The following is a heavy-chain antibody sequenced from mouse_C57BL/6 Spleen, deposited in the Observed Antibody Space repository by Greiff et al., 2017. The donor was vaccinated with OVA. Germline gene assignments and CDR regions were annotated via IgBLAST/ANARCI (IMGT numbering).Heavy chain of an antibody. CDR2: IDPETGGT. CDR3: TREVCGLYYCDY. J-gene: IGHJ2*01. CDR1: GYTFTDYE. Sequence: QVQLQQSGAELVRPGASVTLSCKASGYTFTDYEMHWVKQTPVHGLEWIGAIDPETGGTAYNQKFKGKARLTADKSSSTAYMELRSLTSEYSAVDYCTREVCGLYYCDYWGQGTTLTVSS. V-gene: IGHV1-15*01.